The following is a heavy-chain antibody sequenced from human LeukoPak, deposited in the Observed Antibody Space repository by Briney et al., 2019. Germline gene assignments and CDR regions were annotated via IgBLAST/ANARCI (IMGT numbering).Heavy chain of an antibody. Sequence: SETLSLTCAVCGGSFSGYYWSWIRQPPGKGLEWIGEINHSGSTNYNPSLKSRVTISVDTSKNQFSLKLSSVTAADTAVYYCARGLKGSYYDFWSGYSFFFDYWGQGTLVTVSS. D-gene: IGHD3-3*01. CDR2: INHSGST. CDR3: ARGLKGSYYDFWSGYSFFFDY. V-gene: IGHV4-34*01. J-gene: IGHJ4*02. CDR1: GGSFSGYY.